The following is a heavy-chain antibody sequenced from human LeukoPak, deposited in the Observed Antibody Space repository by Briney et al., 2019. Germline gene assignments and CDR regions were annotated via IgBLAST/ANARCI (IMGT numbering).Heavy chain of an antibody. CDR2: INHSGST. CDR3: ARAVVVVPAAIWFDP. J-gene: IGHJ5*02. V-gene: IGHV4-34*01. CDR1: GGPFSGYY. D-gene: IGHD2-2*01. Sequence: SETLSLTCAVYGGPFSGYYWSWIRQPPGKGLEWIGEINHSGSTNYNPSLKSRVTISVDTSKNQFSLKLSSVTAADTAVYYCARAVVVVPAAIWFDPWGQGTLVTVSS.